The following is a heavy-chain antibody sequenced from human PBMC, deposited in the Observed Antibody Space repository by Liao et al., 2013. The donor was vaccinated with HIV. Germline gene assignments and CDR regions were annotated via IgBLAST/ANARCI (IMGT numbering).Heavy chain of an antibody. D-gene: IGHD2-15*01. V-gene: IGHV4-34*01. CDR2: ISQSGSTFDQ. Sequence: QVRLQQWGAGLLKPSETLSLTCAVYGGSFSDHFWTWIRQPPGRGLEWIGEISQSGSTFDQDFNPSLKNRVSMSLDTSKNQFSLRLTFVTAADTALYFCARGSHWGRLLGKTLSGFDYWGQGSLVSVSS. J-gene: IGHJ4*02. CDR3: ARGSHWGRLLGKTLSGFDY. CDR1: GGSFSDHF.